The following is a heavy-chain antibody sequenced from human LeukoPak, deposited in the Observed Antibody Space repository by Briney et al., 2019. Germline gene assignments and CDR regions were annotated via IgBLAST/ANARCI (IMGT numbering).Heavy chain of an antibody. CDR3: ARGRSGFWSGYLDY. V-gene: IGHV4-34*01. D-gene: IGHD3-3*01. CDR2: INHSGST. J-gene: IGHJ4*02. Sequence: PSETLSLTCAVYGGSFSGYYWSWIRQPPGKGLGRIGEINHSGSTNYNPSLKSRVTISVDTSKNQFSLKLSSVTAADTAVYYCARGRSGFWSGYLDYWGQGTLVTVSS. CDR1: GGSFSGYY.